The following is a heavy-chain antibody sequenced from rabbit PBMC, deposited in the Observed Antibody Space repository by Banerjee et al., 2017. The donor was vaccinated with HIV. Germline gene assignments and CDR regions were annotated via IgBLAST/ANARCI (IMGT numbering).Heavy chain of an antibody. Sequence: QEQLEESGGDLVKPEGSLPLTCTASGSSFSSSYWICWVRQAPGKGREWIACIYAGSSGSTYYASWAKGRFTISKTSSTTVTLQMTSLTAADTATYFCASKGYAGYAGYGYAYYFNLWGPGTLVTVS. J-gene: IGHJ4*01. D-gene: IGHD6-1*01. CDR1: GSSFSSSYW. CDR3: ASKGYAGYAGYGYAYYFNL. V-gene: IGHV1S45*01. CDR2: IYAGSSGST.